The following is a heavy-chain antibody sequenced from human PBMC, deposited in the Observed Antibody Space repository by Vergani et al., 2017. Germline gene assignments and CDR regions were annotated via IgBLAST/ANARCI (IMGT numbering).Heavy chain of an antibody. D-gene: IGHD3/OR15-3a*01. Sequence: QLQLQESGSGLVKPSQTLSLNCAASGGSISSGAFSWTWIRQTAERRLEWMGRVYPSGTTNYNPSLNGRVTIFVDKSKNLLSLRLNSVTAADTAVYYCARGETRTDWFDPWGQGTLVTVSS. CDR2: VYPSGTT. J-gene: IGHJ5*02. CDR1: GGSISSGAFS. CDR3: ARGETRTDWFDP. V-gene: IGHV4-61*02.